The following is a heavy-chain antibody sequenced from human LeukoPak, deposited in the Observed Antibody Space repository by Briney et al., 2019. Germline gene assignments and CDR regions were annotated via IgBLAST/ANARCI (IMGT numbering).Heavy chain of an antibody. CDR1: GGSVSSNW. J-gene: IGHJ4*02. CDR2: IYYRGNT. CDR3: ARHLGAPGTRGFDF. Sequence: SETLSLTCVVSGGSVSSNWWSWVRQPPGKGLEWIGEIYYRGNTNFDPSLWGRVAMSVDTSNNQLSLKLSSVTAADTAVYYCARHLGAPGTRGFDFWGQGILVTVSS. D-gene: IGHD1-26*01. V-gene: IGHV4/OR15-8*02.